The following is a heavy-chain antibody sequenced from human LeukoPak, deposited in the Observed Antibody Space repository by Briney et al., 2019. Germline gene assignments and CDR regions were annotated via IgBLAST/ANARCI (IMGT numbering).Heavy chain of an antibody. Sequence: GGSLRLSCAASGFTFSSFGMHWVRQAPGRGLECVSVISGGGDRTYYAESVKGRFTISRDNSKNTLYLQMNSLRAEDTAVYYCAKGHSGYGTGFDLWGQGTLVTVSS. CDR2: ISGGGDRT. D-gene: IGHD5-12*01. V-gene: IGHV3-23*01. J-gene: IGHJ4*02. CDR1: GFTFSSFG. CDR3: AKGHSGYGTGFDL.